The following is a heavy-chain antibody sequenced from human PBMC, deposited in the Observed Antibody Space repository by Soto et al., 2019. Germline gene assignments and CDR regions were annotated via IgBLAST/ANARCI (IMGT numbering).Heavy chain of an antibody. J-gene: IGHJ4*02. D-gene: IGHD4-17*01. CDR3: ARDNGDVDY. V-gene: IGHV1-8*01. Sequence: QVQLVQSGAEVKKPGASVKVSCKAAGYTFTNYDINWVRQARGQGLEWMGWLTPNSGDTGIAQKFRGRLTMTRNASISTAYMELSSLRSEDSAVYYCARDNGDVDYWGQGSQGTVSS. CDR1: GYTFTNYD. CDR2: LTPNSGDT.